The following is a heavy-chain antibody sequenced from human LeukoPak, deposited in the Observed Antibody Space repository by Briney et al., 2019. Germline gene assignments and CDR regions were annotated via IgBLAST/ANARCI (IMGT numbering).Heavy chain of an antibody. CDR3: ARQHRGYSYGPVSPRYYYYYYYMDV. J-gene: IGHJ6*03. CDR1: GGSFSGYY. CDR2: INHSGST. D-gene: IGHD5-18*01. Sequence: SETLSLTCAVYGGSFSGYYWSWIRQPPGKGLEWIGEINHSGSTNYNPSLKSRVTISVDTSKNQFSLKLSSVTAADTAVYYCARQHRGYSYGPVSPRYYYYYYYMDVWGKGTTVTISS. V-gene: IGHV4-34*01.